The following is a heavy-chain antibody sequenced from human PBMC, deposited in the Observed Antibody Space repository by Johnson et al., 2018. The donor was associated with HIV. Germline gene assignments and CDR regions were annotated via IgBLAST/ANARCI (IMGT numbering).Heavy chain of an antibody. J-gene: IGHJ3*02. CDR2: IGTAGDT. Sequence: MQLVESGGGLVQPGGSLRLSCAASGFTFSSYDMHWVRQATGKGLDWVSVIGTAGDTYYLGSVKGRFTISRENAKNSLYLQMNSLRAGDTAVYYCARAGRWSGDTFDIWGQGTMVTVSS. D-gene: IGHD3-10*01. CDR1: GFTFSSYD. CDR3: ARAGRWSGDTFDI. V-gene: IGHV3-13*01.